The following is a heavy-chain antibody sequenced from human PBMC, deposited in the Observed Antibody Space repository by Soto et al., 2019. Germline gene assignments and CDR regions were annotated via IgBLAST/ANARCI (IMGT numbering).Heavy chain of an antibody. CDR2: INPNSGGT. D-gene: IGHD2-2*01. Sequence: GASVKVSCKASGYTFTGYYMHWVRQAPGQGLEWMGWINPNSGGTNYAQKFQGRVTMTRDTSISTAYMELSRLRSDDTAVYYCARDLVPSGVPAAPLYYYYGMDVWGQGTTVTVSS. CDR1: GYTFTGYY. J-gene: IGHJ6*02. V-gene: IGHV1-2*02. CDR3: ARDLVPSGVPAAPLYYYYGMDV.